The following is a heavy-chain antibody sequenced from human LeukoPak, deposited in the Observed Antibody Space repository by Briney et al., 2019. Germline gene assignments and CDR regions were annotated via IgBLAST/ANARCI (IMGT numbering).Heavy chain of an antibody. CDR3: ARGPEHYDILTGIDY. CDR2: INHSGST. CDR1: GGSSSSYY. V-gene: IGHV4-34*01. Sequence: SETLSLTCAVYGGSSSSYYWSWIRQPPGKGLEWIGEINHSGSTSYKPSLKSRVTISVDTSKNQFSLKLSSVTAADTAVYYCARGPEHYDILTGIDYWGQGTLVTVSS. J-gene: IGHJ4*02. D-gene: IGHD3-9*01.